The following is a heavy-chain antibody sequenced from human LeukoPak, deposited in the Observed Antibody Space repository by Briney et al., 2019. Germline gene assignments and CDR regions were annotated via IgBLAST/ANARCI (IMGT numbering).Heavy chain of an antibody. CDR1: GFTLSNFS. D-gene: IGHD3-22*01. J-gene: IGHJ3*02. Sequence: GGALRPSLAAPGFTLSNFSMGLGPPAPGEGAEWVSAFSWCGGSTYYADSVKGRFTISRDNSKNTLYLQMNSLRAEDTAVYYCAKPNRHYYDSSGHLDAFDIWGQGTMVTVSS. CDR2: FSWCGGST. V-gene: IGHV3-23*01. CDR3: AKPNRHYYDSSGHLDAFDI.